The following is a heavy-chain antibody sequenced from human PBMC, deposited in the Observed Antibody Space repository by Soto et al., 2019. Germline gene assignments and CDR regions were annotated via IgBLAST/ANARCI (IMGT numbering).Heavy chain of an antibody. CDR1: GFSLSTSGVG. J-gene: IGHJ5*02. Sequence: QITLKESGPTLVKPTQTLTLTCTFSGFSLSTSGVGVGWIRQPPGKALEWLALIYWDDDKRYSPSLKSRLTITKDTSKNQVVLTMTNMDPVDTASYYCAHRRLVGSSWYRGFDPWGQGTLVTVSS. CDR2: IYWDDDK. D-gene: IGHD6-13*01. CDR3: AHRRLVGSSWYRGFDP. V-gene: IGHV2-5*02.